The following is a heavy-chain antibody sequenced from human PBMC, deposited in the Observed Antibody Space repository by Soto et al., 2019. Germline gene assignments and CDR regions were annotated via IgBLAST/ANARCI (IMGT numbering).Heavy chain of an antibody. CDR3: ARDLDPVFPPAFQRCLGYHRYGMYF. J-gene: IGHJ6*01. D-gene: IGHD2-2*01. Sequence: GGSLRLSCAASGFTFSSYSMNWVRQAPGKGLEWVSYISSSSSTIYYADSVKGRFTISRDNAKNSLYLQMNSLRDEDTAVYYCARDLDPVFPPAFQRCLGYHRYGMYFCRRGTT. CDR1: GFTFSSYS. V-gene: IGHV3-48*02. CDR2: ISSSSSTI.